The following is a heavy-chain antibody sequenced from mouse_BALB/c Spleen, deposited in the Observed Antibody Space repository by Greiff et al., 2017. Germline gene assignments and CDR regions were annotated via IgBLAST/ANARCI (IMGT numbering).Heavy chain of an antibody. D-gene: IGHD3-1*01. Sequence: VHLVESGAELVRPGTSVKVSCKASGYAFTNYLIEWVMQRPGQGLEWIGVINPGSGGTNYNEKFKGKATLTADKSSSTAYMQLSSLTSDDSAVYFCARARAMDYWGQGTAVTVSS. CDR2: INPGSGGT. CDR1: GYAFTNYL. CDR3: ARARAMDY. V-gene: IGHV1-54*01. J-gene: IGHJ4*01.